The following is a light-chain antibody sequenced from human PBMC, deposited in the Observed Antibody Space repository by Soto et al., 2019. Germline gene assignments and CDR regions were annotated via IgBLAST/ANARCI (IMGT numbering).Light chain of an antibody. CDR2: EVS. CDR1: GSDVGGYNF. J-gene: IGLJ2*01. CDR3: SSYSISSHVV. V-gene: IGLV2-14*01. Sequence: QSALTQPDSVSGSPGPWIAISCTGTGSDVGGYNFVSWYQQHPGKAPKLMIYEVSNRPSGVSNRFSGSKSGNTASLTITGLQAEDEADYYCSSYSISSHVVFGGGTKLTVL.